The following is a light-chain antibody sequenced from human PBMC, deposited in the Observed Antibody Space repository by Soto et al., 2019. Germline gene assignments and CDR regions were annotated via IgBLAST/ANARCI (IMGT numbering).Light chain of an antibody. CDR1: QSFSRSF. CDR3: QQYATSPLT. CDR2: GAS. J-gene: IGKJ4*01. Sequence: EIVLTQSPGTLSLSPGQRATLSCRASQSFSRSFLAWYQQKPGQAPGLLIYGASTRATGIPDRFSGSGSGTDFTLSISRLEPEDFAVYYCQQYATSPLTFGGGTKVEIK. V-gene: IGKV3-20*01.